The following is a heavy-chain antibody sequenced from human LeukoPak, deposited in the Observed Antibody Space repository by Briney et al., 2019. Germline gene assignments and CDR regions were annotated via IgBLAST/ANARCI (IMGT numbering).Heavy chain of an antibody. D-gene: IGHD6-19*01. Sequence: ASVKVSCKASGYTFTGYYMHWVRQAPGQGLEWMGWINPNSGGTNYAQKFQGRVTMTRDTSISTAYMELSRLRSDDTAVYYCARDLGEQWLGIFDYWGQGALVTVSS. V-gene: IGHV1-2*02. CDR3: ARDLGEQWLGIFDY. J-gene: IGHJ4*02. CDR1: GYTFTGYY. CDR2: INPNSGGT.